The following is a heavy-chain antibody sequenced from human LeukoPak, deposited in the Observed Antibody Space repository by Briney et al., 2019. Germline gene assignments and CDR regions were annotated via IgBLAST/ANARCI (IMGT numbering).Heavy chain of an antibody. V-gene: IGHV4-61*01. CDR2: IYYCGST. Sequence: SETLSLTCTVSGYSLSSGYYWGWIRQPPGKGLEWIGFIYYCGSTNYNPTLKSRVTISVDTSKKQLSLKLSSVTAADTAVYYCARGGITILGVVGGAFDIWGQGTMVTVSS. CDR3: ARGGITILGVVGGAFDI. CDR1: GYSLSSGYY. J-gene: IGHJ3*02. D-gene: IGHD3-3*01.